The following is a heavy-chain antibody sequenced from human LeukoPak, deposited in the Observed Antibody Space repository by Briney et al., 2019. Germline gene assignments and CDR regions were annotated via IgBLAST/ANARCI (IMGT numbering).Heavy chain of an antibody. CDR2: ISSSSSYI. CDR3: ARDRGSSTGLDC. D-gene: IGHD6-13*01. J-gene: IGHJ4*02. CDR1: GFTFSSYS. V-gene: IGHV3-21*01. Sequence: GGSLRLSCAASGFTFSSYSMNWVRQAPGKGLEWVSSISSSSSYIYYADSVKGRFTISRDNAKNSLYLQMNSLRAEDTAVYYCARDRGSSTGLDCWGQGTLVTVSS.